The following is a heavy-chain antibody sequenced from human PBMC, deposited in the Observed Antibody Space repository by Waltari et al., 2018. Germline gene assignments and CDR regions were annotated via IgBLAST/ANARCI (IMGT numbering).Heavy chain of an antibody. J-gene: IGHJ4*02. CDR2: IRSKANSYAT. V-gene: IGHV3-73*01. Sequence: EVQLVESGGGLVQPGGSLKLSCAASGFPLSGSARHWVRQASGKGLEWVGRIRSKANSYATAYAASVKGRFTISRDDSKNTAYLQMDSLKTEDTAVYYCSRETISGSYEDHWGQGTLVTVSS. CDR3: SRETISGSYEDH. CDR1: GFPLSGSA. D-gene: IGHD1-26*01.